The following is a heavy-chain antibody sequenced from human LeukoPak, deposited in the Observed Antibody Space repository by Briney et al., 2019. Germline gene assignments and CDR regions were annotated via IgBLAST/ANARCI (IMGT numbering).Heavy chain of an antibody. D-gene: IGHD3-3*01. CDR1: GGSISSGGYY. CDR2: IYYSGST. J-gene: IGHJ5*02. Sequence: SQTLSLTCTVSGGSISSGGYYWSWIRQHPGKGLEWIGYIYYSGSTYYNPSLKSRVTISVDTSKNQFSLKLSSVTAADTAVYYCARVWKKYNWFDPWGQGTLVTVSS. CDR3: ARVWKKYNWFDP. V-gene: IGHV4-31*03.